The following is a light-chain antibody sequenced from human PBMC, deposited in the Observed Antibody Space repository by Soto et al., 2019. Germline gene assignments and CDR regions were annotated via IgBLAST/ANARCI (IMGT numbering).Light chain of an antibody. CDR3: QQRFSWPPLT. J-gene: IGKJ4*01. CDR1: QSVSSSY. CDR2: DTS. V-gene: IGKV3-11*01. Sequence: IVLTQSPGTLSLSPGERATLSCRASQSVSSSYLAWFQQKPGQAPRLLIYDTSNRATGIPARFSGSGSGTDFTLTISSLEPEDFAVYYCQQRFSWPPLTFGGGTKVDIK.